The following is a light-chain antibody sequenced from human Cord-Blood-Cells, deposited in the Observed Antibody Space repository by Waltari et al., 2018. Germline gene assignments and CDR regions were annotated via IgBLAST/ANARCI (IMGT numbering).Light chain of an antibody. Sequence: DIQMTQSPSSLSASVGDRVTITCQASQDISNYLNWYQQKPGKAPKLLIYDASNLETGVPSRFSGSGSGTDFTCTISSLQPEDIATYYCQQYDNLPSFGQGTKLEI. CDR2: DAS. CDR3: QQYDNLPS. V-gene: IGKV1-33*01. CDR1: QDISNY. J-gene: IGKJ2*03.